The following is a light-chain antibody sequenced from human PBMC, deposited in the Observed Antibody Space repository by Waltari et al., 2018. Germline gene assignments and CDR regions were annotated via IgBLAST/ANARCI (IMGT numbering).Light chain of an antibody. Sequence: QSVLTQPPSASGTPGQRVTISCSGSSSNIGSNSVNWYQQLPGTAPKRLIYGNYQRPSGVPDRVSGSKSGTSASLAISGLQSEDEADYYCAAWDDSLNGVVFGGGTKLTV. CDR3: AAWDDSLNGVV. CDR1: SSNIGSNS. J-gene: IGLJ2*01. V-gene: IGLV1-44*01. CDR2: GNY.